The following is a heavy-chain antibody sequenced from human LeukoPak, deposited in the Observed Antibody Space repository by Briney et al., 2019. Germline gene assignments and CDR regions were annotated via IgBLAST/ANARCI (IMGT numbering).Heavy chain of an antibody. D-gene: IGHD6-13*01. CDR2: ISGSGGST. J-gene: IGHJ4*02. CDR3: AMGSSWYVNLNAFDY. CDR1: GFTFSSYA. V-gene: IGHV3-23*01. Sequence: GGSLRLSCAASGFTFSSYAMSWVRQAPGKGLEWVSAISGSGGSTYYADSVKGRFTISGDNSKNTLYLQMNSLRAEDTAAYYCAMGSSWYVNLNAFDYWGQGTLVTVSS.